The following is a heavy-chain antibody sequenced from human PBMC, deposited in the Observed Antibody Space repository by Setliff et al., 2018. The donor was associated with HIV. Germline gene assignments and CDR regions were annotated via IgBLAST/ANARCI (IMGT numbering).Heavy chain of an antibody. CDR2: ISAYNGNT. J-gene: IGHJ6*02. D-gene: IGHD3-22*01. CDR1: GYTFTSYD. CDR3: AREIGDYYDSSGYYPPTDYYYGMDV. Sequence: ASAKVSCKASGYTFTSYDISWVRQAPGQGLEWMGWISAYNGNTNYAQKLQGRVTMTTDTSTSTAYMELRSLRSDDTAVYYCAREIGDYYDSSGYYPPTDYYYGMDVWGQGTTVTVSS. V-gene: IGHV1-18*01.